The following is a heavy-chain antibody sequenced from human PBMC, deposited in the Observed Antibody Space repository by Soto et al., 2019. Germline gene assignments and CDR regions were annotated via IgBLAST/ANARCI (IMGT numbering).Heavy chain of an antibody. CDR1: DFSVNSPKMG. CDR2: IFSNGEK. Sequence: SGPTLVNPTETLTLTCTVSDFSVNSPKMGVSWIRQPPGKALEWLAHIFSNGEKSYQTSLKSRLSISKDTSKSLVVLTMTAMDPVDTATYYCARVIYDPGAPYWFDTWGQGTRVTVAS. J-gene: IGHJ5*02. V-gene: IGHV2-26*01. CDR3: ARVIYDPGAPYWFDT. D-gene: IGHD3-10*01.